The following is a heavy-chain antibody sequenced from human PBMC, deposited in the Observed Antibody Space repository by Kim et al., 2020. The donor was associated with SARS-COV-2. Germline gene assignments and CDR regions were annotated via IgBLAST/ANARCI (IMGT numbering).Heavy chain of an antibody. CDR2: ISGSGGST. CDR1: GFTFSSYA. V-gene: IGHV3-23*01. J-gene: IGHJ4*02. D-gene: IGHD3-10*01. Sequence: GGSLRLSCAASGFTFSSYAMSWVRQAPGKGLEWVSAISGSGGSTYYADSVKGRFTISRDNSKNTLYLQMNSLRAEDTAVYYCAKDSGVGWTLPRGVFFPDYWGQGTLVTVSS. CDR3: AKDSGVGWTLPRGVFFPDY.